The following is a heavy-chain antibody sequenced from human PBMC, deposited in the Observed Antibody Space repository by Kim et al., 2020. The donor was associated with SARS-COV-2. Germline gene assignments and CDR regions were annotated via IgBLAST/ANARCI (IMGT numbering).Heavy chain of an antibody. CDR3: AREWGNLWFGDGPGY. CDR1: GYTFTSFT. D-gene: IGHD3-10*01. V-gene: IGHV1-3*01. J-gene: IGHJ4*02. Sequence: ASVKVSYKASGYTFTSFTIHWVRQAPGQRLEWMGWINAGNGNTKYSQKFQDRVTITRDTSASTAYMELSSLRSEDTAVYYCAREWGNLWFGDGPGYWGQGTLVTVSS. CDR2: INAGNGNT.